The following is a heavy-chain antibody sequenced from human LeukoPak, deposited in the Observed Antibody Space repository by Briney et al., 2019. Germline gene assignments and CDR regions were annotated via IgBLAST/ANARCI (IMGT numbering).Heavy chain of an antibody. V-gene: IGHV4-30-4*08. D-gene: IGHD4-17*01. CDR3: AGTRTTVTTFWFDP. CDR1: GGSISSGDYY. J-gene: IGHJ5*02. CDR2: IYYSGST. Sequence: SRTLSLTCTVSGGSISSGDYYWSWIRQPPGKGLEWIGYIYYSGSTYYNPSLKSRVTISVDTSKNQFSLKLSSVTAADTAVYYCAGTRTTVTTFWFDPWGQGTLVTVSS.